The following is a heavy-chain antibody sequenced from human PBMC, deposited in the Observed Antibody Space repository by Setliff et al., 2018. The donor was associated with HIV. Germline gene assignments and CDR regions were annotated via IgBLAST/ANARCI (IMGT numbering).Heavy chain of an antibody. J-gene: IGHJ4*02. CDR2: IYHSGTT. V-gene: IGHV4-4*02. CDR3: ARGVRIRVVTATYFDY. D-gene: IGHD3-10*01. Sequence: PSETLSLTCAVSGGAIDDINWWNGVRQSPGKGLEWIGEIYHSGTTNYNPSLKSRVTISVDKSKNQFSLKLTSVTAADTAVYYCARGVRIRVVTATYFDYWGQGTLVTVSS. CDR1: GGAIDDINW.